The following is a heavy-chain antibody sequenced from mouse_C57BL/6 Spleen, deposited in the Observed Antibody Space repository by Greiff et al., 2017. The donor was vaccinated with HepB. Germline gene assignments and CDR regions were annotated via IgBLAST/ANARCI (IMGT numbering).Heavy chain of an antibody. CDR2: IDPSDSYT. CDR1: GYTFTSYW. D-gene: IGHD1-1*01. CDR3: AIITTVVATPSYFDY. J-gene: IGHJ2*01. V-gene: IGHV1-69*01. Sequence: QVQLKQPGAELVMPGASVKLSCKASGYTFTSYWMHWVKQRPGQGLEWIGEIDPSDSYTNYNQKFKGKSTLTVDKSSSTAYMQLSSLTSEDSAVYYCAIITTVVATPSYFDYWGQGTTLTVSS.